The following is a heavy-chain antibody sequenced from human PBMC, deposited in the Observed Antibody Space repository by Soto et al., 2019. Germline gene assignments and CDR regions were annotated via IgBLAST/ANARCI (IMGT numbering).Heavy chain of an antibody. Sequence: GGSLRLSCAASGFTFSSYAMSWVRQAPGKGLEWVSAISGSGGSTYYADSVKGRFTISRDNSKNTLYLQMNSLRAEDTAVYYCAKAVEGYCSGGSCYNGMDVWGQGTTVTVSS. CDR1: GFTFSSYA. V-gene: IGHV3-23*01. D-gene: IGHD2-15*01. CDR2: ISGSGGST. CDR3: AKAVEGYCSGGSCYNGMDV. J-gene: IGHJ6*02.